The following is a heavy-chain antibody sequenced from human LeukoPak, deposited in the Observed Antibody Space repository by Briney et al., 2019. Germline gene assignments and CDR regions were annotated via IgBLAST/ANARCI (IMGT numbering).Heavy chain of an antibody. CDR1: GFTFSSFW. CDR2: INQDGSEK. D-gene: IGHD6-6*01. V-gene: IGHV3-7*01. J-gene: IGHJ4*02. CDR3: ARGMSIAARCFDS. Sequence: GSLRLSCEVSGFTFSSFWMNWVRQAPGKGLEWVANINQDGSEKYYVDSVKGRFTISRDNAKNSLYLQMNSLRAEDTAVYYCARGMSIAARCFDSWGQGTLVTVSS.